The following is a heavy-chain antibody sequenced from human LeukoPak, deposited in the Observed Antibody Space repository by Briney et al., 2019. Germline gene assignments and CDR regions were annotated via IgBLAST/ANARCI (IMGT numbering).Heavy chain of an antibody. V-gene: IGHV7-4-1*02. CDR1: GYTFTSYA. CDR2: INTKTGNP. J-gene: IGHJ6*02. CDR3: ARPYGSYYYYGMDV. Sequence: ASVKVSCKASGYTFTSYAKNWVRQAPGQGLEWMGWINTKTGNPTYAQGFTGRFVFSLDTSVRTAYLQISSLKAEDTAVYYCARPYGSYYYYGMDVWGQGTTVTVSS. D-gene: IGHD3-16*01.